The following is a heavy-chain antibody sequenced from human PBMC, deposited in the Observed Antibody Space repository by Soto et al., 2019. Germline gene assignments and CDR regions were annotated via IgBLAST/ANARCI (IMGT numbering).Heavy chain of an antibody. CDR1: GGSMRSGIRY. CDR3: ARADGSCNYHEFLFRF. D-gene: IGHD2-2*03. V-gene: IGHV4-31*03. Sequence: SETLSLTCTVSGGSMRSGIRYWNWVRQHPGKGLEWLGYIAYSGHTYYNHPLKSRVTISADTSKNQFSLDLTSVNAEETAVYYCARADGSCNYHEFLFRFWGQGTLFTVSS. J-gene: IGHJ4*02. CDR2: IAYSGHT.